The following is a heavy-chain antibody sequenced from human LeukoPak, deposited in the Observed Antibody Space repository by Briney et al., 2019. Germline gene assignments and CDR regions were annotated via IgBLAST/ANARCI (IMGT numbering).Heavy chain of an antibody. D-gene: IGHD3-22*01. CDR3: ARGDYYDSSGYPYSSDY. CDR2: IIPIFGTA. V-gene: IGHV1-69*13. Sequence: SVKVSCEASGGTFSSYAISWVRQAPGQGLEWMGGIIPIFGTANYAQKFQGRVTITADESTSTAYMELSSLRSEDTAVYCCARGDYYDSSGYPYSSDYWGQGTLVTVSS. J-gene: IGHJ4*02. CDR1: GGTFSSYA.